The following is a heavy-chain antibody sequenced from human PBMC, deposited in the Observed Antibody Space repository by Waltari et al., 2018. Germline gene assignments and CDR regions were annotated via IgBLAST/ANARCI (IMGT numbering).Heavy chain of an antibody. Sequence: QVQLQESGPGLVKPSETLSPTCTVSGGSISSYYWSWIRQPPGKGLEWIGYIYYSGSTNYNPSLKSRVTISVDTSKNQFSLKLSSVTAADTAVYYCARDRLHPPYYYGMDVWGQGTTVTVSS. D-gene: IGHD4-4*01. J-gene: IGHJ6*02. V-gene: IGHV4-59*01. CDR2: IYYSGST. CDR3: ARDRLHPPYYYGMDV. CDR1: GGSISSYY.